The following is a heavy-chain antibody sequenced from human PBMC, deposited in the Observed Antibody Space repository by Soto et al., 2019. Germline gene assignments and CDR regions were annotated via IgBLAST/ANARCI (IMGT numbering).Heavy chain of an antibody. CDR1: GYTFTSYY. J-gene: IGHJ5*02. V-gene: IGHV1-46*01. Sequence: ASVKVSCKASGYTFTSYYMHWVRQAPGQGLERKGIINPSGGSISYAQKFQGRVTMTRDTSTSTVYMELSSLRSEDTAVYYCARGGPAYCGGDCHYDPWGQGTLVTVSS. CDR3: ARGGPAYCGGDCHYDP. CDR2: INPSGGSI. D-gene: IGHD2-21*02.